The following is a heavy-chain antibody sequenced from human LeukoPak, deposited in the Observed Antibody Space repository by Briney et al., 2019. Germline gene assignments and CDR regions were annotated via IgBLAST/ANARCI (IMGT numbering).Heavy chain of an antibody. CDR2: IYTSGST. D-gene: IGHD3-10*01. CDR1: GRSISSGCYY. V-gene: IGHV4-61*02. Sequence: PSETLSLTCTVSGRSISSGCYYWSWIRQPAGKGLEWIGRIYTSGSTNYTHSLKSRVTISVHTSKNQFSLNLGSVTAADTSVSYGAREELLWFGGEGWFAPWGQGTLVTVSS. J-gene: IGHJ5*01. CDR3: AREELLWFGGEGWFAP.